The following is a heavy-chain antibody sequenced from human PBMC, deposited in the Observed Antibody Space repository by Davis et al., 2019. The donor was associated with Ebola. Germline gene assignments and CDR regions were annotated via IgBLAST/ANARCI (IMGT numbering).Heavy chain of an antibody. D-gene: IGHD3-16*02. CDR2: ISSSSSYI. J-gene: IGHJ4*02. V-gene: IGHV3-21*04. Sequence: GESLKISCAASGFTFSSYSMNWVRQAPGKGLEWVSSISSSSSYIYYADSVKGRFTISRDNSKNTLYLQMNSLRAEDTAVYYCAKRGMITFGGVIVGANYFDYWGQGTLVTVSS. CDR1: GFTFSSYS. CDR3: AKRGMITFGGVIVGANYFDY.